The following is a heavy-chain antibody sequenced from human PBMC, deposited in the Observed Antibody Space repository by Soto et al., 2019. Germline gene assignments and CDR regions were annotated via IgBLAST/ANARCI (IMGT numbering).Heavy chain of an antibody. Sequence: QVQLVQSGAEVKKPGSSVKVSCKASGGTFSSYAISWVRQAPGQGLEWMGGIIPIFGTANYAQKFQGRVTITADESTSTAYMELSGLRSEDTAVYYCAEKGNSRDGYKSLYYYGMDVWGQGTTVTVSS. CDR1: GGTFSSYA. D-gene: IGHD3-22*01. CDR2: IIPIFGTA. CDR3: AEKGNSRDGYKSLYYYGMDV. V-gene: IGHV1-69*01. J-gene: IGHJ6*02.